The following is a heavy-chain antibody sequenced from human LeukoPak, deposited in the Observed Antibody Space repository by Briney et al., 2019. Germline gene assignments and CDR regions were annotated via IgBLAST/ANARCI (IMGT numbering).Heavy chain of an antibody. CDR2: IYYSGST. Sequence: SETLSLTCTVSGGSISSGGYYWSWIRQHPGKGLEWIGYIYYSGSTYYNPSLKSRVTISVDTSKNQFSLKLSSVTAADTAVYYCAAGYYDSSGYYYSPYWGQGTLVTVSS. J-gene: IGHJ4*02. CDR3: AAGYYDSSGYYYSPY. V-gene: IGHV4-30-4*08. D-gene: IGHD3-22*01. CDR1: GGSISSGGYY.